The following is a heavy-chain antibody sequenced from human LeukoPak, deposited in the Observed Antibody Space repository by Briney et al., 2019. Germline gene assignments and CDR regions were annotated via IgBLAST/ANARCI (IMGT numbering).Heavy chain of an antibody. CDR1: GFTFSSYS. D-gene: IGHD3-22*01. Sequence: PGGSLRLSCAASGFTFSSYSMNWVRQAPGKGLEWVPSISSSSSYIYYADSVKGRFTISRDNAKNSLYLQMNSLRAEDTAVYYCARGSGYDYYYGMDVWGQGTTVTVSS. CDR3: ARGSGYDYYYGMDV. CDR2: ISSSSSYI. V-gene: IGHV3-21*01. J-gene: IGHJ6*02.